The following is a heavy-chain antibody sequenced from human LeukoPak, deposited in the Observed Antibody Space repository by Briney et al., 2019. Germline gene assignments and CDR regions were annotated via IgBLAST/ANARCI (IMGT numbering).Heavy chain of an antibody. Sequence: GGSLRLSCAASGFTFSSYWMHWVRQAPGKGPVWVSRINSDGSTTSYADSVKGRFTISRDNAKNTLYLQMNSLRAEDTAVYYCAKDVGRHSGPFGGQGTLVTVSS. J-gene: IGHJ4*02. V-gene: IGHV3-74*01. CDR1: GFTFSSYW. D-gene: IGHD5-12*01. CDR3: AKDVGRHSGPF. CDR2: INSDGSTT.